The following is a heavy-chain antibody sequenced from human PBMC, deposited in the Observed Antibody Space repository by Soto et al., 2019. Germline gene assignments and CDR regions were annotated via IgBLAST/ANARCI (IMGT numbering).Heavy chain of an antibody. D-gene: IGHD6-6*01. CDR3: ARERPDGARLDP. CDR2: IYHSGST. J-gene: IGHJ5*02. V-gene: IGHV4-30-4*01. CDR1: GGSISSGDYY. Sequence: QVQLQESGPGLVKPSQTLSLTCTVSGGSISSGDYYWSWIRQPPGKGLEWIGYIYHSGSTYYNPSLKRRVTISVDTSKTQFSLKLRSVTAADTAVYYCARERPDGARLDPWGQGTLVTVSS.